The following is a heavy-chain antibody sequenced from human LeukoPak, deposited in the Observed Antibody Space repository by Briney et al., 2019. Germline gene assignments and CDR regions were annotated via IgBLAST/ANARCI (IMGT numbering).Heavy chain of an antibody. D-gene: IGHD3-10*01. CDR1: GYTFTGYY. CDR2: INPNSGGT. J-gene: IGHJ4*02. CDR3: ARGALWFGELSNHRFDY. V-gene: IGHV1-2*02. Sequence: GASVKVSCKASGYTFTGYYMHWVRQAPGQGLEWMGWINPNSGGTNYAQKFQGRVTMTRDTSISTAYMELSRLRSDDTAVYYCARGALWFGELSNHRFDYWGQGTLVTVSS.